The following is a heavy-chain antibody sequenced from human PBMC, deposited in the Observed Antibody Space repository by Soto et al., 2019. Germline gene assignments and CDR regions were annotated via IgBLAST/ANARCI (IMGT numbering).Heavy chain of an antibody. Sequence: ASVKVSCKASGNTFTGYYMHWVRQAPGQGLEWKGWINPKSGGKNYALKFHVWFSMTRDTSISTAYIGLISLRSDDTAVYYCAREYLYYYDFWSGYYQNYYYYYMDVWGKGTTVTVSS. CDR3: AREYLYYYDFWSGYYQNYYYYYMDV. J-gene: IGHJ6*03. CDR1: GNTFTGYY. CDR2: INPKSGGK. D-gene: IGHD3-3*01. V-gene: IGHV1-2*04.